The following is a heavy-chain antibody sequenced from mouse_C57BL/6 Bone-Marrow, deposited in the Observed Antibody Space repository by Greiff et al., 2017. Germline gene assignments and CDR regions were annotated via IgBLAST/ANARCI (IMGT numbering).Heavy chain of an antibody. J-gene: IGHJ1*03. V-gene: IGHV1-4*01. CDR3: ARSGGSSYGYFDV. D-gene: IGHD1-1*01. CDR2: INPSSGYT. Sequence: QVQLKESGAELARPGASVKMSCKASGYTFTSYTMHWVKQRPGQGLEWIGYINPSSGYTKYNQKFKDKATLTADKSSSTAYMPLSSLTSEDSAVYYCARSGGSSYGYFDVWGTGTTVTVSS. CDR1: GYTFTSYT.